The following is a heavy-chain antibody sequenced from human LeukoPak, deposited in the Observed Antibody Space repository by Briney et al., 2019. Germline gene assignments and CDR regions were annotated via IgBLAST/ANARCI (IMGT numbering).Heavy chain of an antibody. CDR2: INAGNGNT. CDR1: GYTFTSYA. CDR3: ARGLPYYYGSGTGYGMDV. J-gene: IGHJ6*02. Sequence: VASVKVSCKASGYTFTSYAMHWVRQAPGQRLEWMGWINAGNGNTKYSQKFQGRVTITRDTSASTAYMELSSLRSEDTAVYYCARGLPYYYGSGTGYGMDVWGQGTTVTVSS. V-gene: IGHV1-3*01. D-gene: IGHD3-10*01.